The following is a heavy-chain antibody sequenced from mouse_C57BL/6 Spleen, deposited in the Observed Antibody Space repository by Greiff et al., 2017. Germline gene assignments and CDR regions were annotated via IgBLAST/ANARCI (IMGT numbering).Heavy chain of an antibody. Sequence: VHLVESGPGLVQPSQCLSITCTASGFSLTSYGVHWVRQSPGKGLEWLGVIWSGGSTDYNAAFISRLSISKENSKGQVFFKMNSLQADDTAIYYCARAIYYDYGSYAMDYWGQGTSVTVSS. CDR3: ARAIYYDYGSYAMDY. J-gene: IGHJ4*01. V-gene: IGHV2-2*01. CDR1: GFSLTSYG. CDR2: IWSGGST. D-gene: IGHD2-4*01.